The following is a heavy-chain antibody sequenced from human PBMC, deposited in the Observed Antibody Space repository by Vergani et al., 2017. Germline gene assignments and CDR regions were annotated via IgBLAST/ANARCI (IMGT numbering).Heavy chain of an antibody. Sequence: QVQLVQSGAEVKKPGASVKVSCKVSGYTLTELSMHWVRQAPGKGLEWMGGFDPEDGETIYAQKFQGRVTMTEDTSTYTAYMELSSLRSEDTAVYYCATGAAWFGEHGPWFDPWGQGTLVTVSS. V-gene: IGHV1-24*01. J-gene: IGHJ5*02. D-gene: IGHD3-10*01. CDR2: FDPEDGET. CDR3: ATGAAWFGEHGPWFDP. CDR1: GYTLTELS.